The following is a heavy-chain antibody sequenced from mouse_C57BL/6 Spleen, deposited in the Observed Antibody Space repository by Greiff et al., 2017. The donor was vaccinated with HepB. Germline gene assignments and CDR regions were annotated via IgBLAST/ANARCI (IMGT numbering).Heavy chain of an antibody. CDR3: ARRDYDYSFAY. Sequence: QVQLQQSGAELVRPGPSVKMSCKASGYTFTNYWIGWAKQRPGHGLEWIGDIYPGGGYTNYNEKFKGKATLTADKSSSTAYMQFSSLTSEDSAIYYCARRDYDYSFAYWGQGTLVTVSA. CDR2: IYPGGGYT. J-gene: IGHJ3*01. D-gene: IGHD2-4*01. CDR1: GYTFTNYW. V-gene: IGHV1-63*01.